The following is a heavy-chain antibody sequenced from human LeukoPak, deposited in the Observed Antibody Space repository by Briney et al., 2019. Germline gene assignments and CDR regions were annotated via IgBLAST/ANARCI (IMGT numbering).Heavy chain of an antibody. CDR2: MSPNNGDT. D-gene: IGHD7-27*01. CDR1: GYTFTNYD. J-gene: IGHJ4*02. V-gene: IGHV1-8*01. Sequence: ASVKVSCKTSGYTFTNYDINWVRQATGQGLEWLGWMSPNNGDTGYAQKFQGRVTMTRDTSTNTAYMELSGLTSEDTAVYYCARNPPRTGDFNSWGQRALVTVSS. CDR3: ARNPPRTGDFNS.